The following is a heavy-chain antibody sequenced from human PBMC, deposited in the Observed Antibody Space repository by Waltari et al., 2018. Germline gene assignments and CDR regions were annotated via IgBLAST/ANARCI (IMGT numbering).Heavy chain of an antibody. V-gene: IGHV4-59*08. CDR3: ARLAHDTIFGVVTNYYYYMDV. CDR2: IYYSGST. Sequence: QVQLQESGPGLVKPSETLSLTCTVSGCSISSYYWSWIRQPPGKGLEWIGYIYYSGSTNYNPSLKSRVTISVDTSKNQFSLKLSSVTAADTAVYYCARLAHDTIFGVVTNYYYYMDVWGKGTTVTISS. J-gene: IGHJ6*03. D-gene: IGHD3-3*01. CDR1: GCSISSYY.